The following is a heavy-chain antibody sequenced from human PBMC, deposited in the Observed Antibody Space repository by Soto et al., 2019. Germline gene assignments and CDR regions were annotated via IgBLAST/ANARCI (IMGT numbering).Heavy chain of an antibody. Sequence: ASVKVSYKASGYTFTNYDINWVRQAPGQGLEWMGIINPSGGSTTYAQKFQGRITMTREMSTSTVYMELSSLRFEDTAVYYCARSDGSAPGNYYYGMDVWGQGTTVTVSS. CDR3: ARSDGSAPGNYYYGMDV. D-gene: IGHD6-13*01. J-gene: IGHJ6*02. V-gene: IGHV1-46*01. CDR1: GYTFTNYD. CDR2: INPSGGST.